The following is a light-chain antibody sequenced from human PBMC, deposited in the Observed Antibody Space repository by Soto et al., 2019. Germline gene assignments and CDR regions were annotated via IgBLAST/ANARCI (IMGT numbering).Light chain of an antibody. CDR3: QQYNSYPL. Sequence: DIQMTQSPSTLSASVGDRVTITCRASQSISSWLAWYQQKPGKAPKLLIYKASSLESGVPSRFSGSGSGTDFTLTISSLPPDDFATYYCQQYNSYPLFGQGTKLEIK. V-gene: IGKV1-5*03. CDR1: QSISSW. J-gene: IGKJ2*01. CDR2: KAS.